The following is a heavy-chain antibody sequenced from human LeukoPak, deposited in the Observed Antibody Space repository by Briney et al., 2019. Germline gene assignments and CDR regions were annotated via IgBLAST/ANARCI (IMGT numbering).Heavy chain of an antibody. D-gene: IGHD5-18*01. J-gene: IGHJ4*02. V-gene: IGHV3-48*03. CDR2: ISSSGSTI. CDR3: ARGYTYFDY. CDR1: VFTFSSYE. Sequence: PGGSLRLSCAASVFTFSSYEMNWVRQAPGKGLEWVSYISSSGSTIYYADSVKGRFTISRDNAKNSLFLQMNSLRAEDTAVYYCARGYTYFDYWGQGTLVTVSS.